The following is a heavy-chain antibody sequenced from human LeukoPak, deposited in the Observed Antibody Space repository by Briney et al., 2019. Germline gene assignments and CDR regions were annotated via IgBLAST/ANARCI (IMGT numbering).Heavy chain of an antibody. Sequence: GGSLRLSCAASGFTFSSYDMHWVRQATGKGLEWVSAIGTAGDTYYPGSVKGRFTISRENAKNSLYLQMNSLRAGDTAVYYCARGQATRVRITMIEGWFDPWGQGTLVTVSS. CDR1: GFTFSSYD. J-gene: IGHJ5*02. D-gene: IGHD3-22*01. CDR2: IGTAGDT. V-gene: IGHV3-13*01. CDR3: ARGQATRVRITMIEGWFDP.